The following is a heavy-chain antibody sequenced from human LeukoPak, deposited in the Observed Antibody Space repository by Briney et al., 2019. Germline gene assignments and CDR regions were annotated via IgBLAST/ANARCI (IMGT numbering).Heavy chain of an antibody. CDR2: ISGSGGNT. CDR3: AKRDPRPFAFDI. V-gene: IGHV3-23*01. J-gene: IGHJ3*02. Sequence: GGSLRLSCAASGFTFDNYAMSWVRQAPGKGLEWVSLISGSGGNTYYADSVKGRFTVSRDNSKNTLYLRMNSLRVEDTAVYYCAKRDPRPFAFDIWGQGTMVAVSS. CDR1: GFTFDNYA.